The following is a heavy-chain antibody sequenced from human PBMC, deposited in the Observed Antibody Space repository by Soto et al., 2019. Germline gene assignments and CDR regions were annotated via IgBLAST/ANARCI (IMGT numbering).Heavy chain of an antibody. CDR1: GFSVTNNY. Sequence: EVQVVESGGGLVQPGGSLRLSCAASGFSVTNNYMNWVRQAPGKGLEWVSIIDIGGNTYYADSVKDRFTISRDNSSNTLDLHMDSRRAEDRAVYYCARGRGSTGYLGREHYFDYWGQGTLVTVPP. J-gene: IGHJ4*02. CDR3: ARGRGSTGYLGREHYFDY. V-gene: IGHV3-66*01. CDR2: IDIGGNT. D-gene: IGHD2-2*01.